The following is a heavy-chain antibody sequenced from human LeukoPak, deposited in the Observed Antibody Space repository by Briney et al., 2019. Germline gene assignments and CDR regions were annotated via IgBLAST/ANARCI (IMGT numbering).Heavy chain of an antibody. J-gene: IGHJ4*02. V-gene: IGHV3-23*01. CDR1: GITFSSYA. Sequence: GGSLRLSCAASGITFSSYAMSWVRQAPGKGLEWVSTISATGGSTFYADSVKGRFTISRDNSKDTLYLQINSLRAEDTAVYFCAKVQTTVVSPPDSWGQGTLVTVSS. D-gene: IGHD4-23*01. CDR2: ISATGGST. CDR3: AKVQTTVVSPPDS.